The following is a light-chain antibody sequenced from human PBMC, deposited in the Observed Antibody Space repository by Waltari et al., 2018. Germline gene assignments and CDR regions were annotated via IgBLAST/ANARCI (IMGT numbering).Light chain of an antibody. CDR2: LGS. CDR1: QRLLYSNGYTF. Sequence: DIVMTQSPLSLPVIPGEPASLSCRSSQRLLYSNGYTFLDWVVQKPRQPPQLLIYLGSTRASGVPDKVSGSGSRQPFSLKNSRGEAEDGGFYFWKQATQTPWAVGQGNKLEIK. J-gene: IGKJ1*01. CDR3: KQATQTPWA. V-gene: IGKV2-28*01.